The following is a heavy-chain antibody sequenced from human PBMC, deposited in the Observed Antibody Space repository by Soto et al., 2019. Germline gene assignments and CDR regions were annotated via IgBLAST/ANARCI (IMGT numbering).Heavy chain of an antibody. V-gene: IGHV1-2*06. J-gene: IGHJ5*02. CDR2: INPNSGGT. Sequence: GASVKVSCKASGYIFTDYYMHWVRQAPGQELGWMGRINPNSGGTNYAQKLKGRVTMTRDTSISTAYTKLSSQRSKDTAVYYCARDQSWHDLVWWFDPWGQGTLVTVSS. CDR1: GYIFTDYY. CDR3: ARDQSWHDLVWWFDP. D-gene: IGHD1-1*01.